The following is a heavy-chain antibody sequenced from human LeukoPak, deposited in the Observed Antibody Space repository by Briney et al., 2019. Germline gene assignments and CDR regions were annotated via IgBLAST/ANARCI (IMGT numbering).Heavy chain of an antibody. V-gene: IGHV1-2*02. CDR2: INPNSGGT. J-gene: IGHJ4*02. CDR1: GYTFTGYY. D-gene: IGHD6-19*01. Sequence: ASVKVSCKASGYTFTGYYMHWVRQAPGQGLEWMGWINPNSGGTNYAQKFQGRVTMTRDTSISTAYMELRSLRSDDTAVYYCARDTRIAVESRIDYWGQGTLVTVSS. CDR3: ARDTRIAVESRIDY.